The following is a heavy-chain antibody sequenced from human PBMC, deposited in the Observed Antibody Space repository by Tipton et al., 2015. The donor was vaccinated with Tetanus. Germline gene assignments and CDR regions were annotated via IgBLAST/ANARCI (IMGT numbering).Heavy chain of an antibody. V-gene: IGHV3-48*02. CDR1: GFSFRDFG. Sequence: SLRLSCAGSGFSFRDFGMNWVRQAPGKGLEWVSYISYSSTSIYYADSVKGRFVDSRDNAKNSLYLQMNTLRDDDTAVYYCARRGEARANWFDSWGQGTLVTVSS. J-gene: IGHJ5*01. CDR2: ISYSSTSI. D-gene: IGHD2-21*01. CDR3: ARRGEARANWFDS.